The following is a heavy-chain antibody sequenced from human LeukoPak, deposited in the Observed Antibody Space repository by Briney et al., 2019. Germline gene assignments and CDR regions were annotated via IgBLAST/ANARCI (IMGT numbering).Heavy chain of an antibody. CDR1: GFTFSSYA. Sequence: GGPLRLSCAASGFTFSSYAMSWVRQAPGKGLEWVSAFSGSGGSTYYADSVKGRFTISRDNSKNTLYLQMNSLRAEDTAEYYCAKKSSSSMYYYYHMDVWGKGTTVTVSS. CDR2: FSGSGGST. D-gene: IGHD6-6*01. CDR3: AKKSSSSMYYYYHMDV. V-gene: IGHV3-23*01. J-gene: IGHJ6*03.